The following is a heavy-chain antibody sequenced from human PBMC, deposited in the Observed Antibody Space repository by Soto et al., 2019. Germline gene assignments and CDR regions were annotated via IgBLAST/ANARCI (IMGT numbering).Heavy chain of an antibody. CDR2: IIPFHGVT. J-gene: IGHJ4*02. CDR1: GGTFSPYT. CDR3: TIDWEITVSTWSFGGF. Sequence: QVEVVQSGAEVKKPGASVKVSCKASGGTFSPYTINWVRQAPGQDLEWMGRIIPFHGVTNYAQKFQARVTITAAKSTSTAYMELSGLRFEETAMYCCTIDWEITVSTWSFGGFWGRGTLVTVSS. D-gene: IGHD3-10*01. V-gene: IGHV1-69*08.